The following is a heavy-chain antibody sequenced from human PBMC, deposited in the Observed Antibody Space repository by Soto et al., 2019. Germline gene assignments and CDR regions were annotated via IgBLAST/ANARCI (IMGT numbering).Heavy chain of an antibody. CDR2: IIPIFGTA. Sequence: QVQLVQSGAEVKKPRSSVKVSCKASGGTFSSYAISWVRQAPGQGLEWMGGIIPIFGTANYAQKFQGRVTITSDNFTSTAYMELSSVRSADTAVYYCARDGGYCSSISCPGDSWGQGTLVTVSS. CDR3: ARDGGYCSSISCPGDS. CDR1: GGTFSSYA. J-gene: IGHJ4*02. D-gene: IGHD2-2*01. V-gene: IGHV1-69*06.